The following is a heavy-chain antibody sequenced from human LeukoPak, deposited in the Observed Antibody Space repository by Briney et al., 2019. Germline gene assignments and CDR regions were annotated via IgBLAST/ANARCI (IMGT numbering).Heavy chain of an antibody. Sequence: GGSLRLSCAASGFTFNSYWMSWVRQAPGKGLEWVANIKQDVNEKYYVDSVKGRFTISRDNAKNSLYLQMNSLRAEDTAVYYCARETNGGTYYNAFDIWGQGTMVTVSS. CDR1: GFTFNSYW. CDR3: ARETNGGTYYNAFDI. V-gene: IGHV3-7*01. CDR2: IKQDVNEK. J-gene: IGHJ3*02. D-gene: IGHD1-26*01.